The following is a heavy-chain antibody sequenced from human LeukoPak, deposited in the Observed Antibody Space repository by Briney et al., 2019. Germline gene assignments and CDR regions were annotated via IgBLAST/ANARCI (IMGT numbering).Heavy chain of an antibody. CDR1: GGSFSGYY. D-gene: IGHD3-10*01. Sequence: SETLSLTCAVYGGSFSGYYWSWIRQPPGKGLEWIGEINHSGSTNYNPSLKSRVTISVDTSKNQFSLKLSSATAADTAVYYCARRGEDYYGSGSYIDYYYMDVWGKGTTVTISS. CDR2: INHSGST. J-gene: IGHJ6*03. CDR3: ARRGEDYYGSGSYIDYYYMDV. V-gene: IGHV4-34*01.